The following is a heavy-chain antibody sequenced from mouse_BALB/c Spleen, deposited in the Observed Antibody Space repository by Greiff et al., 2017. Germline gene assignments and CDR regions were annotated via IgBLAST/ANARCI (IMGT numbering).Heavy chain of an antibody. CDR1: GYTFTSYW. CDR3: TRLFYYGSSYYAMDY. Sequence: LQQPGSELVRPGASVKLSCKASGYTFTSYWMHWVKQRPGQGLEWIGNIYPGSGSTNYDEKFKSKATLTVDTSSSTAYMQLSSLTSEDSAVYDCTRLFYYGSSYYAMDYWGQGTSVTVSS. J-gene: IGHJ4*01. CDR2: IYPGSGST. V-gene: IGHV1S22*01. D-gene: IGHD1-1*01.